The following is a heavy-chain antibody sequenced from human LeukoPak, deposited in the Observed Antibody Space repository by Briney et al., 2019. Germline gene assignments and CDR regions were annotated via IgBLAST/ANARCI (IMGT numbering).Heavy chain of an antibody. J-gene: IGHJ1*01. Sequence: GGSLRLSCAASGFTFSSYAMSWVRQAPGKGLEWVSAISGSGGSTYYADSVKGRFTISRDNSKNTLYLQMNSLRAEDTAVYYCAKDSSGWYVSEYFQHWGQGTLVTVSS. CDR2: ISGSGGST. CDR1: GFTFSSYA. D-gene: IGHD6-19*01. CDR3: AKDSSGWYVSEYFQH. V-gene: IGHV3-23*01.